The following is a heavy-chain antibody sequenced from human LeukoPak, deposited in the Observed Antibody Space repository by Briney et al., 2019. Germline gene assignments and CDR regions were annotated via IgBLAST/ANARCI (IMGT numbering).Heavy chain of an antibody. CDR3: ARYPPGYYGMDV. CDR2: IYPGGSED. J-gene: IGHJ6*02. V-gene: IGHV5-51*01. CDR1: GYSFTTYW. Sequence: PGESLKISCKGSGYSFTTYWIGWGRQMPGRTLGWIGIIYPGGSEDRYSPSLQGQVTISADKSISPAYLQWSSLKASDNAIYYCARYPPGYYGMDVWGQGTTVSVSS.